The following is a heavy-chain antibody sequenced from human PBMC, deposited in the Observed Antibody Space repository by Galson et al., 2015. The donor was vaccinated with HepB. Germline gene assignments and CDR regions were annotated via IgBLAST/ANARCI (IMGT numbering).Heavy chain of an antibody. V-gene: IGHV1-46*03. D-gene: IGHD3-10*01. CDR2: INPSDGYR. CDR3: TRGDYGSGSYCRY. CDR1: GYTFTSYY. Sequence: SVKVSCKASGYTFTSYYMHWVRQAPGQGLEWMGIINPSDGYRTYAQKFQGRVTMTRDTSTRTVYMELASLRSEDTALYYCTRGDYGSGSYCRYWGQGTLVTVSS. J-gene: IGHJ4*02.